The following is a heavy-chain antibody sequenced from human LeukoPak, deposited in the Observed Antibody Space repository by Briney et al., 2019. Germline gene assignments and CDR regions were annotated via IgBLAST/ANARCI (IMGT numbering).Heavy chain of an antibody. Sequence: GGSLRLSCAASGFTFSDYYMSWIRQAPGKGQGWVSYISSSGSTIYYADSVKGRFTISRDNAKNSLYLQMNSLRAEDTAVYYCARAGSNWNLQRYFDYWGQGTLVTVSS. CDR2: ISSSGSTI. V-gene: IGHV3-11*01. D-gene: IGHD1-20*01. CDR3: ARAGSNWNLQRYFDY. CDR1: GFTFSDYY. J-gene: IGHJ4*02.